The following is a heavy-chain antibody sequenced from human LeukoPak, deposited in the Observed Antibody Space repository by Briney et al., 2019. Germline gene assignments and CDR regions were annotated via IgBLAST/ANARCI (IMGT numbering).Heavy chain of an antibody. CDR3: ARALGYCSSTSCPRRYYYGMDV. CDR2: INHSGST. J-gene: IGHJ6*02. V-gene: IGHV4-34*01. Sequence: KSSETLSLTCAVYGGSFSGYYWSWIRQPPGKGLEWIGEINHSGSTNYNPSLKSRVTISVDTSKNQFSLKLSSVTAAGTAVYYCARALGYCSSTSCPRRYYYGMDVWGQGTTVTVSS. CDR1: GGSFSGYY. D-gene: IGHD2-2*01.